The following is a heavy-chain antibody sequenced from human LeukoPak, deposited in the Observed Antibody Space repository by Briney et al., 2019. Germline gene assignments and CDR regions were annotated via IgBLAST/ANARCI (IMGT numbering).Heavy chain of an antibody. Sequence: GGSLRLSCAAFGFTFSSYAMHWVRQAPGKGLEYVSAISSNGGITYYANSVKGRFTISRDNSKNTLYLQMGSLRAEDTAVYYCARRYCGGGSCYHLDWGQGILVTVSS. D-gene: IGHD2-15*01. CDR1: GFTFSSYA. CDR2: ISSNGGIT. CDR3: ARRYCGGGSCYHLD. J-gene: IGHJ4*02. V-gene: IGHV3-64*01.